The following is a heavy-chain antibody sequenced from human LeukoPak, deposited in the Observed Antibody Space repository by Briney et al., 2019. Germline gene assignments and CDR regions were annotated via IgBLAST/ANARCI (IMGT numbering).Heavy chain of an antibody. CDR3: ARGETVYGGAIVY. J-gene: IGHJ4*02. D-gene: IGHD3-16*02. Sequence: GASVTVSCKASGYTFTGYYMHWVRQAPGQGLEWMGCINPNSGGSKYAQKFQGGVTLTRDTSISTACMELSRLRSDDTAVYYCARGETVYGGAIVYWGQGTLVTVSS. CDR2: INPNSGGS. CDR1: GYTFTGYY. V-gene: IGHV1-2*02.